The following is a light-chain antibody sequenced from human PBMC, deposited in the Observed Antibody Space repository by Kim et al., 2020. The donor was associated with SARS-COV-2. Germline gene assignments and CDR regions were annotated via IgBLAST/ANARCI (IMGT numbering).Light chain of an antibody. Sequence: IQMTQSPPSLSAFVGDRVTITCRASQNIANYLNWYQQKTGSAPKLLISGASSLQTGVPSRFIGSGSGTDFTLTITSLQPEDFATYYCQQSYSFPPITFGGGTKVDIK. V-gene: IGKV1-39*01. CDR2: GAS. CDR3: QQSYSFPPIT. CDR1: QNIANY. J-gene: IGKJ4*01.